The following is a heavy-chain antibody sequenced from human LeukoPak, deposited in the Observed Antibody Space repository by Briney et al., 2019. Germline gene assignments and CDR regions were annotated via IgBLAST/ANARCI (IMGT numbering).Heavy chain of an antibody. CDR3: ARGLYYMDV. CDR2: ISGSSNVI. CDR1: GFTFSTHT. V-gene: IGHV3-48*01. Sequence: GGSLRLSCAASGFTFSTHTMAWVRQAPGKGLEWLSYISGSSNVIYYADSVKGRFTISRDNAKDSLYLQMNSLKAEDTAVHYCARGLYYMDVWGKGTTVTVSS. J-gene: IGHJ6*03.